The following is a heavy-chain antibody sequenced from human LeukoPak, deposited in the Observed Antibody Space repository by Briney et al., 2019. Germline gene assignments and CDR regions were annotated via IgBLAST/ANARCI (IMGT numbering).Heavy chain of an antibody. Sequence: ASVKVSCKASGYTFTNYAMNWVRQAPGQGLEWMGWIHPSTGNPTYAQGFTGRFVFSLDTSVSTTYLQISSLKAEDTAVYYCARAYQRLGELSLPDYWGQGTLVTVSS. CDR2: IHPSTGNP. V-gene: IGHV7-4-1*02. J-gene: IGHJ4*02. CDR3: ARAYQRLGELSLPDY. CDR1: GYTFTNYA. D-gene: IGHD3-16*02.